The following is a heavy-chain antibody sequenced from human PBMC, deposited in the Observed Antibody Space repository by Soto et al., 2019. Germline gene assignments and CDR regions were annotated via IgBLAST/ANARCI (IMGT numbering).Heavy chain of an antibody. CDR2: INSDGSST. D-gene: IGHD3-3*01. CDR1: GFTFSSYW. Sequence: GGSLRLSCAASGFTFSSYWMHWVRQAPGKGLVWVSRINSDGSSTSYADSVKGRFTISRDNAKNTLYLQMNSLRAEDTAVYYCARSSYDFWSGYFSDYWGQGTLVTVSS. V-gene: IGHV3-74*01. CDR3: ARSSYDFWSGYFSDY. J-gene: IGHJ4*02.